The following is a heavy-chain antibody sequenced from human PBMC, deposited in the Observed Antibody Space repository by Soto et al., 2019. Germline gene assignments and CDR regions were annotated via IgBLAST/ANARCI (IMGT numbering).Heavy chain of an antibody. CDR1: GGTFSSYA. CDR2: IIPIFGTA. V-gene: IGHV1-69*13. CDR3: ARVPYFWSGHFYWFDP. Sequence: ASVKVSCKASGGTFSSYAISWVRQAPGQGLEWMGGIIPIFGTANYAQKFQGRVTITADGSTSTAYMELSSLRSEDTAVYYCARVPYFWSGHFYWFDPWGQGTLVTVSS. D-gene: IGHD3-3*01. J-gene: IGHJ5*02.